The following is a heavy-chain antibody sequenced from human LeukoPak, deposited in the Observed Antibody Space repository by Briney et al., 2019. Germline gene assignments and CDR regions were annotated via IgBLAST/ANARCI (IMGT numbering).Heavy chain of an antibody. J-gene: IGHJ5*02. CDR1: GFTFSSYG. CDR2: IRYDGSNK. CDR3: AKDFEYSSTSSWFDP. D-gene: IGHD6-6*01. V-gene: IGHV3-30*02. Sequence: PGGSLRLSCAASGFTFSSYGMHWVRQAPGKGLEWVAFIRYDGSNKYYADSVKGRFTISRDNSKNTLYLQMNSLRAEDTAVYYCAKDFEYSSTSSWFDPWGQGTLVTVSS.